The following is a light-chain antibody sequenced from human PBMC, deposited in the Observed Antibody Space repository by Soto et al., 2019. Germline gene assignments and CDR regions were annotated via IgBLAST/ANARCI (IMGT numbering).Light chain of an antibody. Sequence: ELVLTQSPGTLSLSPGERATLSCRASQSVSSSYLAWYQQKPGQAPRLLIYGASSRATGIPDRFSGSGSGTDFTLTISRLEPEDFAVYYCQLWTVGQATKVELK. J-gene: IGKJ1*01. CDR3: QLWT. CDR1: QSVSSSY. V-gene: IGKV3-20*01. CDR2: GAS.